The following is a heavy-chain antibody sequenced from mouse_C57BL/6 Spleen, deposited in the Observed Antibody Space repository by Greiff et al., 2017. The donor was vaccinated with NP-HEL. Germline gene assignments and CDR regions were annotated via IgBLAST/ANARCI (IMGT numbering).Heavy chain of an antibody. D-gene: IGHD1-1*01. J-gene: IGHJ4*01. V-gene: IGHV1-52*01. CDR2: IDPSDSET. CDR1: GYTFTSYW. Sequence: VKLQQPGAELVRPGSSVKLSCKASGYTFTSYWMHWVKQRPIQGLEWIGNIDPSDSETHYIQKFKDKATLTVDKSSSTAYMQLSSLTSEDSAVYYCARDYYGSSYGGAMDYWGQGTSVTVSS. CDR3: ARDYYGSSYGGAMDY.